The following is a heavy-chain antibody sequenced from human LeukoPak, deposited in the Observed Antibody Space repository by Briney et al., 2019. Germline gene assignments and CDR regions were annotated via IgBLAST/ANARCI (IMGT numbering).Heavy chain of an antibody. D-gene: IGHD3-16*01. J-gene: IGHJ4*02. V-gene: IGHV4-38-2*01. CDR3: ARYDSRGSASTRFDY. CDR2: LYCTGST. Sequence: SETLSLTCAVSGYSLGKNYYWVWIRQPPEKALECIERLYCTGSTSYNPSLMNRVTMSVDTSKTHFSLKLTSVTAADTAVYYCARYDSRGSASTRFDYWGQGILVTISS. CDR1: GYSLGKNYY.